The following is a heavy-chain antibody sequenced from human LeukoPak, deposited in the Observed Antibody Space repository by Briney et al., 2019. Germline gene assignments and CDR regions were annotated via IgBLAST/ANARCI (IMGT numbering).Heavy chain of an antibody. J-gene: IGHJ4*02. V-gene: IGHV3-7*01. D-gene: IGHD3-10*01. CDR3: ARVRALLWFAEGYYFDY. Sequence: PGGSLRLSCAASGFTFISYWMSWVRQAPGKGVEWVANMKQDGSEKYYVDSVKGRFTISRDNAKNSLYLQMNSLRAEDTAVYYCARVRALLWFAEGYYFDYWGQGTLVTVSS. CDR1: GFTFISYW. CDR2: MKQDGSEK.